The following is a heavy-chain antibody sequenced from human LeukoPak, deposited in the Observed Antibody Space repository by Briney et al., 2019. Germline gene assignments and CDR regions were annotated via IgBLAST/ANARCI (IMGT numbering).Heavy chain of an antibody. CDR1: GYTFTSYY. V-gene: IGHV1-46*01. J-gene: IGHJ4*02. Sequence: ASVKVSCKASGYTFTSYYMHWVRQAPGQGLEWMGIINPSGGSTSYAQKFQGRVTITADESTSTAYMELSSLRSGDTAVYYCAREDSSSPGAFDYWGQGTLVTVSS. CDR3: AREDSSSPGAFDY. CDR2: INPSGGST. D-gene: IGHD6-6*01.